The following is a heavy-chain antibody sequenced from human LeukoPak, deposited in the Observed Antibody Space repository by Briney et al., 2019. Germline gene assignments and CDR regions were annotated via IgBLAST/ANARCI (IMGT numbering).Heavy chain of an antibody. D-gene: IGHD1-26*01. Sequence: GGSLRLSCAASGFSFSRYDMHWGRQTTEKGLEWVSGIAAAGDTHYPDSVKGRFTISRENAKNSLYLQMNGLRVGDTAVYYCVRESSGRNGADCFDFWGQGTLVTVSS. CDR1: GFSFSRYD. J-gene: IGHJ4*02. CDR2: IAAAGDT. CDR3: VRESSGRNGADCFDF. V-gene: IGHV3-13*01.